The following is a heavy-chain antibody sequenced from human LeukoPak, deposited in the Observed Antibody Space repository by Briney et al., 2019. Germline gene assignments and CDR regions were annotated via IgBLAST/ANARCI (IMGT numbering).Heavy chain of an antibody. V-gene: IGHV3-23*01. J-gene: IGHJ2*01. CDR1: GFTFSSYA. CDR2: ISGSGLTA. CDR3: AKIAYSYGLPRYFDL. D-gene: IGHD5-18*01. Sequence: PGGSLRLSCAASGFTFSSYAMSWVRQAPGKGLEWVAGISGSGLTAYFADSVKGRSSISRDNSSNTLYLLLNSLRAEDTAAYYCAKIAYSYGLPRYFDLWGRGTPVTVSS.